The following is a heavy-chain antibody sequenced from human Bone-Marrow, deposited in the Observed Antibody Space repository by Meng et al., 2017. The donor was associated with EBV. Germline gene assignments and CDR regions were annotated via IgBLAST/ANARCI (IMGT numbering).Heavy chain of an antibody. V-gene: IGHV4-4*02. D-gene: IGHD1-26*01. Sequence: QVQLQESGPGLGKPSGTLSLTPVVSGGSISSGNWWTWVRPPPGKGLEWIGEIYHSGSTNYNPSLVSRVTISVDKSKNQFSLKLNSVTAADTAVYYCARDSLWGRLKGAMDSWGQGTLVTVSS. CDR1: GGSISSGNW. J-gene: IGHJ4*02. CDR2: IYHSGST. CDR3: ARDSLWGRLKGAMDS.